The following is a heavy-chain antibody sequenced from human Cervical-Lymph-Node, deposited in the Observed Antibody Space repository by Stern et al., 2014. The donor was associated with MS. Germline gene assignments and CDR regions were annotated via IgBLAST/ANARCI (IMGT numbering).Heavy chain of an antibody. J-gene: IGHJ4*02. V-gene: IGHV4-39*01. CDR3: ARLGAAALGY. Sequence: QLQLQESGPGLVKPSETLSLTCTVSGGSISSSSYYWGWIRQPPGKGLDWIGSIYYSGSTYYNPSLKIRATISVDTSKNQFSLKLSSGTAADTAVYYCARLGAAALGYWGQGTLVTVSS. CDR2: IYYSGST. D-gene: IGHD6-13*01. CDR1: GGSISSSSYY.